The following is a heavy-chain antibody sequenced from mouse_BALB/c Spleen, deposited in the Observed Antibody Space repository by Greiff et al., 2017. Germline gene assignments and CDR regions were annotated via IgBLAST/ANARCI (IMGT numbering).Heavy chain of an antibody. V-gene: IGHV2-6-7*01. CDR2: IWGDGST. CDR1: GFSLTGYG. D-gene: IGHD2-2*01. J-gene: IGHJ4*01. CDR3: AREEGSLYGYDDYYAMDY. Sequence: VMLVESGPGLVAPSQSLSITCTVSGFSLTGYGVNWVRQPPGKGLEWLGMIWGDGSTDYNSALKSRLSISKDNSKSQVFLKMNSLQTDDTARYYCAREEGSLYGYDDYYAMDYWGQGTSVTVSS.